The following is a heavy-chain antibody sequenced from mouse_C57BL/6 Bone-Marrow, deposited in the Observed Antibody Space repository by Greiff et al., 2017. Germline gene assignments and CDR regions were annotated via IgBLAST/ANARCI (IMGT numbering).Heavy chain of an antibody. V-gene: IGHV1-26*01. D-gene: IGHD2-4*01. J-gene: IGHJ4*01. Sequence: EVQLQQSGPELVKPGASVKISCKASGYTFTDYYMNWVKQSHGKSLEWIGDINPNNGGTSYNQKFKGKATLTVDTSSSTAYMELRSLTSEDSAVYYCARRYYDYYYYAMDYWGQGTSVTVSS. CDR2: INPNNGGT. CDR3: ARRYYDYYYYAMDY. CDR1: GYTFTDYY.